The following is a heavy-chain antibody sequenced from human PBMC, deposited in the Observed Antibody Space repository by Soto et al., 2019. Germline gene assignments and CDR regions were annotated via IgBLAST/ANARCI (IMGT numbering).Heavy chain of an antibody. CDR2: IDPSDSYT. D-gene: IGHD4-4*01. V-gene: IGHV5-10-1*01. J-gene: IGHJ6*02. CDR3: ARRDYSNLPYYYGMDV. Sequence: PGESLKISCKGSGYSFTSYWISWVRQMPGKGLEWMGRIDPSDSYTNYSPSFQGHVTISADKSISTAYLQWSSLKASDTAMYYFARRDYSNLPYYYGMDVWGQGTTVTVSS. CDR1: GYSFTSYW.